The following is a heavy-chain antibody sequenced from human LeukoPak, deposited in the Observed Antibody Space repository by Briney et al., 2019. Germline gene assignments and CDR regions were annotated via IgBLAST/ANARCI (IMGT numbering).Heavy chain of an antibody. CDR1: GFTFSSYS. CDR3: ARDYSIVGAIAYMDV. CDR2: ISSSSSYI. J-gene: IGHJ6*03. D-gene: IGHD1-26*01. Sequence: GSPRLSCAASGFTFSSYSMSCVRQAPGKELEWVSSISSSSSYIYYADSVKGRFTISRDNAKNSLYLQMNSLRAEDTAVYYCARDYSIVGAIAYMDVWGKGTTVTVSS. V-gene: IGHV3-21*01.